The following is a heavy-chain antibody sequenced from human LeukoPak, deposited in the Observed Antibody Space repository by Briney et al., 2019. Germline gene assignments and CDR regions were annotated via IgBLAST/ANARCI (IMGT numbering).Heavy chain of an antibody. CDR2: IFYSGRT. D-gene: IGHD6-6*01. Sequence: PSETLSLTCAVSGGSINRHYWSWIRQPPGKGLEWVGYIFYSGRTNYNPSLKSRLTTSVDTSKNQFSLNLRSATAADTAVYYCARGALASEATFDTWGQGTFVTVSS. J-gene: IGHJ3*02. CDR1: GGSINRHY. CDR3: ARGALASEATFDT. V-gene: IGHV4-59*11.